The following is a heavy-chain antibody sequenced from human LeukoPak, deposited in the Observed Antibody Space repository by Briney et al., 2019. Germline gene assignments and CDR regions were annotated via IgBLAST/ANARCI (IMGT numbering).Heavy chain of an antibody. J-gene: IGHJ4*02. CDR2: ISYDGSDK. Sequence: GGSLRLSCAASGFTLSDYAMHWVRQAPGKGLEWVAVISYDGSDKYYADFVKGRFIISRDNSKNTLYLQMNSLRVEDTAVYYCAKGSSNWRDYYYFDYWGQGTLVTVSS. V-gene: IGHV3-30-3*01. CDR1: GFTLSDYA. CDR3: AKGSSNWRDYYYFDY. D-gene: IGHD6-13*01.